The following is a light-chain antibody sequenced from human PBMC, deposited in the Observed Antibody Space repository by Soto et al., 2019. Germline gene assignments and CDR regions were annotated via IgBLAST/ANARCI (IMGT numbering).Light chain of an antibody. CDR2: DAS. V-gene: IGKV1-5*01. J-gene: IGKJ1*01. Sequence: DTPRAKSPPTLSPSVGDRVTIAGRASQNIGDWLAWYQQEPGKSHKLLIYDASILENGVPSRFTASGSGTEFTLAISNLQPADFATYYCQQYNSYPCTFGQGTKVEVK. CDR1: QNIGDW. CDR3: QQYNSYPCT.